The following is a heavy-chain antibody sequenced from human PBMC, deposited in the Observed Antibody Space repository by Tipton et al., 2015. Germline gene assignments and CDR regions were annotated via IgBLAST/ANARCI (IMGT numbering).Heavy chain of an antibody. V-gene: IGHV1-69*01. D-gene: IGHD6-6*01. Sequence: QSGAEVKKPGSSVKVSCTASGGTFSTYAINWVRQAPGQGLEWMGWIIPIFNSTNCAQKFQGRVTITADESTSTAYMELNSLKSEGTAVYFCARLAARRAFYFGSWGQGTLVTVSS. CDR3: ARLAARRAFYFGS. CDR1: GGTFSTYA. CDR2: IIPIFNST. J-gene: IGHJ4*02.